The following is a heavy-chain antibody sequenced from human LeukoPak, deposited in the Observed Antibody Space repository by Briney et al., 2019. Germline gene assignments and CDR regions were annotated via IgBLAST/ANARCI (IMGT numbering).Heavy chain of an antibody. CDR2: IYYGGST. V-gene: IGHV4-59*01. Sequence: SETLSLTCTVSGGSISSYYWTWIRQPPGKGLEWIGYIYYGGSTNYNPSLKSRVTISVDTSKNQFSLKLSSVTAADTAVYYCARAASGGWYFDLWGRGTLVTVSS. CDR3: ARAASGGWYFDL. D-gene: IGHD2-15*01. J-gene: IGHJ2*01. CDR1: GGSISSYY.